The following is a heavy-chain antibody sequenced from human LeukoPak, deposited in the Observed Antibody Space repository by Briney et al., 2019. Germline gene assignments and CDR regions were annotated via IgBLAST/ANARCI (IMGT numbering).Heavy chain of an antibody. CDR2: INPNSGGT. V-gene: IGHV1-2*02. CDR3: ARPEYDFWSGYREFDY. CDR1: GYTFTGYY. Sequence: ASVKVSCKASGYTFTGYYMHWVRQAPGQGLEWMGWINPNSGGTNYAQKFQGRVTMTRDTSISTAYMELSRLRSDDTAVYYCARPEYDFWSGYREFDYWGQGTLVTVSS. J-gene: IGHJ4*02. D-gene: IGHD3-3*01.